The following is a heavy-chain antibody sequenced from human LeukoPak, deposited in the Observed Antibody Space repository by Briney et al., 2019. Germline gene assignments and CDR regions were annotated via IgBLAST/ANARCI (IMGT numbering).Heavy chain of an antibody. V-gene: IGHV4-34*01. CDR2: INHSGST. J-gene: IGHJ4*02. CDR1: GGSFSGYY. D-gene: IGHD7-27*01. Sequence: SETLSLTCAVYGGSFSGYYWSWIRQPPGKGLEWIGEINHSGSTNYNPSLKSRVTISVDTSKNQFSLKLSSVTTADTAVYYCARGWGPHDYWGQGTLVTVSS. CDR3: ARGWGPHDY.